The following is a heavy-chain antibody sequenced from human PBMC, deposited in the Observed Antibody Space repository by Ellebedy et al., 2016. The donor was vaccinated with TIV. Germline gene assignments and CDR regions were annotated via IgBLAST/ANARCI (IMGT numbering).Heavy chain of an antibody. CDR2: TRSKVSGYTV. J-gene: IGHJ4*02. CDR3: VSCTLGNIFEN. CDR1: GFTLSDHL. Sequence: PGGSLRLSFAPPGFTLSDHLMHWVRQAPGKGLEWVARTRSKVSGYTVESAASVKVRFTISRDDSKNSLYLQMNSLKIEDTAVYYCVSCTLGNIFENWGQGTQVTVSS. V-gene: IGHV3-72*01. D-gene: IGHD2-8*01.